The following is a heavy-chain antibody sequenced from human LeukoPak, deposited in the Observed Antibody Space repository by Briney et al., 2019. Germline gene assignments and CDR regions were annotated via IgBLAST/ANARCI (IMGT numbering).Heavy chain of an antibody. CDR3: ARDHCTRGGCYEDYYYGVDV. J-gene: IGHJ6*02. CDR1: GYTFTGYY. D-gene: IGHD2-8*01. CDR2: INPNSGGT. Sequence: GASVKVSCKASGYTFTGYYMHWVRQAPGQGLEWMGWINPNSGGTNYAQKFQGSVTMTRDTSINTAYMEVSRLRSDDTAVYYCARDHCTRGGCYEDYYYGVDVWGQGTTVTVSS. V-gene: IGHV1-2*04.